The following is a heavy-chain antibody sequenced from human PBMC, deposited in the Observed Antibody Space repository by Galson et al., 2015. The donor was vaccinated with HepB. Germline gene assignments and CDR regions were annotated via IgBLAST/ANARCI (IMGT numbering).Heavy chain of an antibody. Sequence: PALVKPTQTLTLTCTFSGFSLNTRGVGVGWIRQPPGKALEWLAVIYWDDDKRYSPSLKGRLTITKDTSKSQVVLTMTNMDPVDTATYYCAHHVALVAAGPQDAFDIWGQGTMVTVSS. CDR2: IYWDDDK. D-gene: IGHD6-13*01. V-gene: IGHV2-5*02. CDR1: GFSLNTRGVG. J-gene: IGHJ3*02. CDR3: AHHVALVAAGPQDAFDI.